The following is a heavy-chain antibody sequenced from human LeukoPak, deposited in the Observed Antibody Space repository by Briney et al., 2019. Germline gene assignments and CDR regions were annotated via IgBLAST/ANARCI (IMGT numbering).Heavy chain of an antibody. D-gene: IGHD2-21*01. CDR2: IGTIGDT. CDR1: GCTFSSYD. Sequence: GGSLRLSCTASGCTFSSYDMNWVRQVAGKGLEWVSSIGTIGDTFYPGSVKGRFTISRENAKNSLYLQMNSLRAGDTAVYYCARATVIGSVPVPGYMDVWGKGTTVTVSS. CDR3: ARATVIGSVPVPGYMDV. J-gene: IGHJ6*03. V-gene: IGHV3-13*01.